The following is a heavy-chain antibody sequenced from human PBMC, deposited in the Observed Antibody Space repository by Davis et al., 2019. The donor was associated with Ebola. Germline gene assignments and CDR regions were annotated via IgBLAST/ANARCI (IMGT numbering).Heavy chain of an antibody. Sequence: SETLSLTCTVSGGSISSSSYYWGWIRQPPGKGLEWIGSIYYSGSTYYNPSLKSRVTISVDTSKNQFSLKLSSVTAADTAVYYCATHQTYYYDSSGYYCNWFDPWGQGTLVTVSS. V-gene: IGHV4-39*01. CDR1: GGSISSSSYY. CDR2: IYYSGST. D-gene: IGHD3-22*01. J-gene: IGHJ5*02. CDR3: ATHQTYYYDSSGYYCNWFDP.